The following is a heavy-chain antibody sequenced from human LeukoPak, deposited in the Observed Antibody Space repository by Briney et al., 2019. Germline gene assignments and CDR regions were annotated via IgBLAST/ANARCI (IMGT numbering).Heavy chain of an antibody. V-gene: IGHV3-33*08. D-gene: IGHD6-13*01. J-gene: IGHJ3*02. Sequence: GGSLRLSCTASGFTFTSYAFHWVRQAPGKGLEWVAVIWYDGSNKYYADSVKGRFTISRDNSKNTLYLQMNSLRAEDTAVYYCARAPGGIAAAGTIGHAFDIWGQGTMVTVSS. CDR2: IWYDGSNK. CDR3: ARAPGGIAAAGTIGHAFDI. CDR1: GFTFTSYA.